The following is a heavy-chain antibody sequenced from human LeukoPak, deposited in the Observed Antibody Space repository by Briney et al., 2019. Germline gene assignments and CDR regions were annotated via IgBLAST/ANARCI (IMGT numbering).Heavy chain of an antibody. Sequence: GGSLRLSCAASGFIFDDYGMSWVRQAPGKGLEWVSGINWNGGSTGYADSVKGRFTISRDNSKNTLYLQMNSLRAEDTAVYYCAREGPYLGSTGTVTTFEYFQHWGQGTLVTVSS. V-gene: IGHV3-20*04. CDR1: GFIFDDYG. D-gene: IGHD4-17*01. CDR3: AREGPYLGSTGTVTTFEYFQH. J-gene: IGHJ1*01. CDR2: INWNGGST.